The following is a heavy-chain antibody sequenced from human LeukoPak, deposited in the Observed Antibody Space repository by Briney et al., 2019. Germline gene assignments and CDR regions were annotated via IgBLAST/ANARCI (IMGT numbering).Heavy chain of an antibody. J-gene: IGHJ4*02. V-gene: IGHV3-74*01. CDR1: GFTFTSYW. Sequence: PGGSLRLSCAASGFTFTSYWMHWVRQAPGKGLVWVSRISTDGGSTTYADSVKGRFTISRDNAKNTLYLQMNSLRPEDTAVYYCATDSSSRIQLWTPLKYWGQGTLVTVSS. CDR2: ISTDGGST. D-gene: IGHD5-18*01. CDR3: ATDSSSRIQLWTPLKY.